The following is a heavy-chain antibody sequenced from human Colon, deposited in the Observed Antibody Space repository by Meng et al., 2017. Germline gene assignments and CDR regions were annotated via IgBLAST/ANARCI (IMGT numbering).Heavy chain of an antibody. CDR1: GFAARDYG. Sequence: VQLVESGGEVVRPGGSLRLSWAGSGFAARDYGMCWVRQVPGKGLEWVSGISASDGSTYYADSVKGRFTISRDNSKNTLYLQMTSLRAEDTAVYYCASGDDYWGQGTLVTVSS. D-gene: IGHD3-3*01. CDR3: ASGDDY. V-gene: IGHV3-23*04. CDR2: ISASDGST. J-gene: IGHJ4*02.